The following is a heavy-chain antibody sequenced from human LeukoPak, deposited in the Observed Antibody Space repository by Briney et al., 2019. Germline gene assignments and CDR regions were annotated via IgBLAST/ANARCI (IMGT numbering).Heavy chain of an antibody. J-gene: IGHJ5*01. D-gene: IGHD2-21*02. CDR3: VRPHSVVVTGTDGWFDS. CDR1: GFTFGTNW. CDR2: INGDGSSA. V-gene: IGHV3-74*01. Sequence: GGSLRLSCAASGFTFGTNWMHWVRQAPGKGLVWVTRINGDGSSANYADSVRGRFSISRDNAKNTVYLQMNSLRAEDTAVYYCVRPHSVVVTGTDGWFDSWGQGTLVTVSS.